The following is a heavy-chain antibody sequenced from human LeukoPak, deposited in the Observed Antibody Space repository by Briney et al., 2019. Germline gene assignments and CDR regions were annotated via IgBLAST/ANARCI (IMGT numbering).Heavy chain of an antibody. D-gene: IGHD2-21*02. CDR2: ISAYNGNT. CDR1: GYTFTSYG. V-gene: IGHV1-18*01. CDR3: ARGCGGDCRGKAFDI. Sequence: ASVKVSCKASGYTFTSYGISLVRQAPGQGLEWMGWISAYNGNTNYAQKLQGRVTMTTDTSTSTAYMELRSLRSDDTAVYYCARGCGGDCRGKAFDIWGQGTMVTVSS. J-gene: IGHJ3*02.